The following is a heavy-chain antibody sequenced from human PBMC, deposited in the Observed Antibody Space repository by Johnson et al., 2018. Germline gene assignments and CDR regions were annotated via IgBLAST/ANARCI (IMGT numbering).Heavy chain of an antibody. CDR2: IYYSGSA. CDR1: GGSTSLYY. J-gene: IGHJ6*02. CDR3: ARGTYGSSGGRMDV. Sequence: QVQLQESGPGLVKPSETLSLTCIVSGGSTSLYYWNWIRQPPGKGLEWIGHIYYSGSADYNPSLKSRVTLSVDTSKNQFSLSLSSVTAADTAIYFCARGTYGSSGGRMDVWGQGTTVIVSS. D-gene: IGHD6-13*01. V-gene: IGHV4-59*01.